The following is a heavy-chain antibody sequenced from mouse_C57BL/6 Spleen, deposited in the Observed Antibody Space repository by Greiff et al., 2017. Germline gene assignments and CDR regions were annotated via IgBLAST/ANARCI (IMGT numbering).Heavy chain of an antibody. CDR2: IDPSDSYT. CDR3: ARGHYYGSSHYFDY. D-gene: IGHD1-1*01. CDR1: GYTFTSYW. Sequence: QVQLQQPGAELVRPGTSVKLSCKASGYTFTSYWMHWVKQRPGQGLEWIGVIDPSDSYTNYNQKFKGKATLTVDTSSSTAYMQLSSLTSEDSAVYYCARGHYYGSSHYFDYWGKGTTLTVSS. V-gene: IGHV1-59*01. J-gene: IGHJ2*01.